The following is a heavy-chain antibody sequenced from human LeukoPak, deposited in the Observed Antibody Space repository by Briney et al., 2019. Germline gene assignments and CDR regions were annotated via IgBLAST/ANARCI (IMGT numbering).Heavy chain of an antibody. J-gene: IGHJ4*02. CDR2: ISKSGGRT. Sequence: PGGSLRLSCAAFGFTFPSYAMSWVRQAPGKGPEWVAIISKSGGRTYYADSVQGRFIISRDTSDNTVYLQMNSLRAEDTAVYYCAKQRPYYDFWGPFDYWGQGIPVLVSS. CDR3: AKQRPYYDFWGPFDY. CDR1: GFTFPSYA. D-gene: IGHD3/OR15-3a*01. V-gene: IGHV3-23*01.